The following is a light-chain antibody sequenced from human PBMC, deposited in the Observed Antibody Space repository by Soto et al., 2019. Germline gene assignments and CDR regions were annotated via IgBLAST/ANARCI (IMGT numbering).Light chain of an antibody. Sequence: DIQMTQSPSTLSASVGDRVTITCRASQSISSWLAWYQQKPGKAPKLLIYDASSLESGVPSRFSGSGSGTXXXXXXXXXXXXDFATYYCQQYNSYSYTFGQXTKLEIK. V-gene: IGKV1-5*01. J-gene: IGKJ2*01. CDR1: QSISSW. CDR2: DAS. CDR3: QQYNSYSYT.